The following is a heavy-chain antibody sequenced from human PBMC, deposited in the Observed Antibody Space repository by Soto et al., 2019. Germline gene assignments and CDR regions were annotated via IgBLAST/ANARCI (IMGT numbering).Heavy chain of an antibody. D-gene: IGHD5-12*01. V-gene: IGHV4-31*03. CDR3: ARVSGRWLQFDY. J-gene: IGHJ4*02. CDR2: IYYSGST. CDR1: GGSISSGGYY. Sequence: PSETLSLTCTVSGGSISSGGYYWSWIRQHPGKGLEWIGYIYYSGSTYYNPSLKSRVTISVDTSKNQFSLKLSSVTAADTAVYYCARVSGRWLQFDYWGQGTLVTVSS.